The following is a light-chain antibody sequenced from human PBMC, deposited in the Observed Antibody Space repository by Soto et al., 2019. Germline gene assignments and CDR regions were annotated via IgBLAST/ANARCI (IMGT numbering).Light chain of an antibody. J-gene: IGKJ2*01. CDR3: QQYKNWPPYT. V-gene: IGKV3-15*01. Sequence: EIEMTQSPVTLSVSPGERATLSCRASQSIDTKLAWYQQKPGQAPRLLIYAASIRAIGIPARFSGSGSGTEFTLTISSLQSEDFADYYCQQYKNWPPYTFGQGTKLEIK. CDR1: QSIDTK. CDR2: AAS.